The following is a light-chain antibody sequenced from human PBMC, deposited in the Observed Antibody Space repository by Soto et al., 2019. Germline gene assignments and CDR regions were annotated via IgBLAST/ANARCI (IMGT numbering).Light chain of an antibody. V-gene: IGLV2-14*03. Sequence: QSALTQPASLSGSPGQSITISCTGTSSDIGGYNYVSWYQQHPGKAPKLIIHDVTNRPSGVSDRFFGSKSGNTASLTISGLQAEDEADYYCSSYSASSTTHYVFGTGTKVTVL. CDR2: DVT. J-gene: IGLJ1*01. CDR3: SSYSASSTTHYV. CDR1: SSDIGGYNY.